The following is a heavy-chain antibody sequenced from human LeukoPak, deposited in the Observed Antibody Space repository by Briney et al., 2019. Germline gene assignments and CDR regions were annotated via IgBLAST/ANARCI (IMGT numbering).Heavy chain of an antibody. J-gene: IGHJ4*02. V-gene: IGHV3-23*01. CDR1: GFTFSSYA. CDR2: ISGSGGST. CDR3: AKAYDSSGYYPVGIFDY. D-gene: IGHD3-22*01. Sequence: GGSLRLSCAASGFTFSSYAMSWVRQAPGKGLEWVSAISGSGGSTYYADSVKGRFTISRDNSKNTLYLQMNSLRAEDTAVYYCAKAYDSSGYYPVGIFDYWGQGTLVTVSS.